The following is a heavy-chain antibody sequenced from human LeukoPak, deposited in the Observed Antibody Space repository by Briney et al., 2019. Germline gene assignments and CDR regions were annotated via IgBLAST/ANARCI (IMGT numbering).Heavy chain of an antibody. CDR2: TWYDGSNK. CDR3: ARDEGSSGFYYAY. V-gene: IGHV3-33*08. CDR1: GFIFRSYN. Sequence: GGSLRLSCTASGFIFRSYNMHWVRQAPGKGLEWVAVTWYDGSNKYYADSVKGRFTISRDNSKNTLYLQMNSLRAEDTAVYYCARDEGSSGFYYAYWGQGTLVTVSS. D-gene: IGHD3-22*01. J-gene: IGHJ4*02.